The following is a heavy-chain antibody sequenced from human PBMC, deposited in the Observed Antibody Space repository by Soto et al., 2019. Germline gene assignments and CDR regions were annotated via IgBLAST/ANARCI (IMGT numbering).Heavy chain of an antibody. CDR3: AKDTWGYYYDSSGYYTFDY. D-gene: IGHD3-22*01. CDR1: GFTFDDYA. Sequence: TGGSLRLSCAASGFTFDDYAMHWVRQAPGKGLEWVSGISWNSGSIGYADSVKGRFTISRDNAKNSLYLQMNSLRAEDTALYYCAKDTWGYYYDSSGYYTFDYWGQGTLVTVSS. V-gene: IGHV3-9*01. J-gene: IGHJ4*02. CDR2: ISWNSGSI.